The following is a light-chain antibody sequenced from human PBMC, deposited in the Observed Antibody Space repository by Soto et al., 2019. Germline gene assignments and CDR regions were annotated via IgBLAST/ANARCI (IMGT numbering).Light chain of an antibody. CDR1: PSISIY. Sequence: DIQMTQSPSSLSASVGDRVTISCRASPSISIYLNLYQHKAGKAPKLLIYTASRLQSGVPSRFSGSGSGTDFTLTISSLQPEDYASYYCQQSYSTPFTFGQGTRLEIK. CDR3: QQSYSTPFT. V-gene: IGKV1-39*01. J-gene: IGKJ5*01. CDR2: TAS.